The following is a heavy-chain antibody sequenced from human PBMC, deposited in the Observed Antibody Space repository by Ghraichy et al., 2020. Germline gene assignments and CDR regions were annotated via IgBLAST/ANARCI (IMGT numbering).Heavy chain of an antibody. CDR2: ISSSSSYI. V-gene: IGHV3-21*01. Sequence: GGSLRLSCAASGFTFSSYSMNWVRQAPGKGLEWVSSISSSSSYIYYADSVKGRFTISRDNAKNSLYLQMNSLRAEDTAVYYCARDTGYCGGDCPPSESFFGYFDLWGRGTLVTVSS. J-gene: IGHJ2*01. D-gene: IGHD2-21*02. CDR3: ARDTGYCGGDCPPSESFFGYFDL. CDR1: GFTFSSYS.